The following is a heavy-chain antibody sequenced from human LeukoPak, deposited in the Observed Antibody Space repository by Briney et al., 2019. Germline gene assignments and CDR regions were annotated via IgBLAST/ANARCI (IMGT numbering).Heavy chain of an antibody. V-gene: IGHV4-59*01. D-gene: IGHD6-13*01. CDR1: GGSISSYY. J-gene: IGHJ4*02. Sequence: SETLSLTCTVSGGSISSYYWSWIRQPPGEGLEWIGYIYYSGSTNYNPSLKSRVTISVDTSKNQFSLKLSSVTAADTAVYYCARTRGYSSSFFDYWGQGTLVTVSS. CDR3: ARTRGYSSSFFDY. CDR2: IYYSGST.